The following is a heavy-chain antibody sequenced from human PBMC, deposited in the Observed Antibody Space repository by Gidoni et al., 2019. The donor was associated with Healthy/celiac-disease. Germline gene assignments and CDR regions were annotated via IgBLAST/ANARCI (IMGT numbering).Heavy chain of an antibody. Sequence: QLQLQESGSGLVKPSQTLSLTCAVSGGSISSGGYSWSWIRQPPGKGLEWIGYIYHSGSTHYNPSLKSRVTISVDRSKNQFSLKLSSVTAADTAVYYCARDQTAAAGREGAFDIWGQGTMVTVSS. D-gene: IGHD6-13*01. CDR2: IYHSGST. J-gene: IGHJ3*02. V-gene: IGHV4-30-2*01. CDR1: GGSISSGGYS. CDR3: ARDQTAAAGREGAFDI.